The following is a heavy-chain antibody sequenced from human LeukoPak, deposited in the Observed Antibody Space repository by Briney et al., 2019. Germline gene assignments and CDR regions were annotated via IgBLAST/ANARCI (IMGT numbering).Heavy chain of an antibody. D-gene: IGHD3-22*01. Sequence: GESLKISCKGSGYSFTSYWIAWVRQMPGKGLEWMEIIYPGDSDTRYSPSFQGQVTISADKSVSTAYLQWSSLKASDTAMYYCARQYDSSGYPDYWGQGTLVTVSS. V-gene: IGHV5-51*01. J-gene: IGHJ4*02. CDR3: ARQYDSSGYPDY. CDR1: GYSFTSYW. CDR2: IYPGDSDT.